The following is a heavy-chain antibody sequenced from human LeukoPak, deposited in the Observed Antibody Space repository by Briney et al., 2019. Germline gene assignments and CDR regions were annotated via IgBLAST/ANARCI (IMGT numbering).Heavy chain of an antibody. CDR3: ARGQHASYFDWFLLYYYYGMDV. CDR2: IYYGGST. J-gene: IGHJ6*02. D-gene: IGHD3-9*01. Sequence: SETLSLTCTVSGGSISISSYYWGWIRQPPGKRLEWIGTIYYGGSTHYNPSLKSRVTISIDRSKNQFSLKLSSVTAADTAVYYCARGQHASYFDWFLLYYYYGMDVWGQGTTVTVSS. V-gene: IGHV4-39*07. CDR1: GGSISISSYY.